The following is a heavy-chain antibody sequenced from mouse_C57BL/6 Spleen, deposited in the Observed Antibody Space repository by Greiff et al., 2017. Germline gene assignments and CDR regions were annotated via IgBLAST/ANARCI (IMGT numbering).Heavy chain of an antibody. J-gene: IGHJ4*01. V-gene: IGHV14-2*01. Sequence: EVQLQQSGAELVKPGASVKLSCTASGFNIKDYYMHWVKQRTEQGLEWIGRIDPEDGATKYAPQFQGKATITADTSSNTAYLQLSSLTSEDTAVYYCARSLYYGYEDYAMDYWGQGTSVTVSS. D-gene: IGHD2-2*01. CDR1: GFNIKDYY. CDR3: ARSLYYGYEDYAMDY. CDR2: IDPEDGAT.